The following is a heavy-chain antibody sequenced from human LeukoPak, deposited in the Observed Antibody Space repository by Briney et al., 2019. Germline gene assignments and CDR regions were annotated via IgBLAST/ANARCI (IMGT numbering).Heavy chain of an antibody. CDR3: AKVAWLANAFDI. V-gene: IGHV3-74*01. Sequence: GGSLRLSCAASGFTFSSYWMHWVRHAPGKGLVWVSRINSDGSSTSYADSVKGRFTISRDNAKNTLYLQMNSLRAEDTAVYYCAKVAWLANAFDIWGQGTMVTVSS. CDR2: INSDGSST. J-gene: IGHJ3*02. D-gene: IGHD5-24*01. CDR1: GFTFSSYW.